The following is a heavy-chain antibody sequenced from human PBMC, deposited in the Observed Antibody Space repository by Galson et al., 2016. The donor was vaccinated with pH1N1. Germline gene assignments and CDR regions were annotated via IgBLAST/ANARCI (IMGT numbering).Heavy chain of an antibody. CDR3: AKFAMLGKIAIHFDY. CDR1: GFTFTNYA. J-gene: IGHJ4*02. CDR2: ISGTGISR. D-gene: IGHD2-2*02. Sequence: SLRLSCAASGFTFTNYAMGWVRQAPGKGLEWVSSISGTGISRYYADSVKGRFTISRDNSRNMLYLQMNSLIAKDTALYFCAKFAMLGKIAIHFDYWGQGTLLTVSS. V-gene: IGHV3-23*01.